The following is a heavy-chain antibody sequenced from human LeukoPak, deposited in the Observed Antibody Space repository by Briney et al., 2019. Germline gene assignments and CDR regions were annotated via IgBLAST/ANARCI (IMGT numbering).Heavy chain of an antibody. Sequence: GRSLRLSCAASGFTFDDYAMHWVRQAPGKGLEWVSGISWNSGSIGYADSVKGRFTISRDNAKNSLYLQMNSLRAEDTALYYCAKDYGGKSSGNWFDPWGQGTLVTVSS. CDR2: ISWNSGSI. CDR1: GFTFDDYA. J-gene: IGHJ5*02. D-gene: IGHD4-23*01. V-gene: IGHV3-9*01. CDR3: AKDYGGKSSGNWFDP.